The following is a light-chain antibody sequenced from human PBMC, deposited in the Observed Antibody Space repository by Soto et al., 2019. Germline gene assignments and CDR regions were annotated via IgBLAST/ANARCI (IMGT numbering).Light chain of an antibody. CDR3: SSYRSGSTLV. CDR1: SSDVGAYDY. J-gene: IGLJ1*01. V-gene: IGLV2-14*01. CDR2: EVS. Sequence: QSVLTQPASVSGSPGQSITISCIGTSSDVGAYDYVSWFQHHPGKAPKLMIFEVSNRPSGVSNRFSGSKSGNTASLTISGLQAEDEADYFCSSYRSGSTLVFGTGTKVTDL.